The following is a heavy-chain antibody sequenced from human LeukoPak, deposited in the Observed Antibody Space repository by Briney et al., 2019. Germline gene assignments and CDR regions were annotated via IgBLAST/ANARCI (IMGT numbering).Heavy chain of an antibody. Sequence: PGGSLRLSCRVSGITLSNYGMSWVRQAPGKGLEWVAGISGSGGSTKYADSVKGRFTISRDNLKNTLYLQMTSLRAEDTAVYFCAKRGVVIRVILVGFHKEAYYFDSWGQGALVTVSS. CDR2: ISGSGGST. D-gene: IGHD3-22*01. V-gene: IGHV3-23*01. CDR1: GITLSNYG. J-gene: IGHJ4*02. CDR3: AKRGVVIRVILVGFHKEAYYFDS.